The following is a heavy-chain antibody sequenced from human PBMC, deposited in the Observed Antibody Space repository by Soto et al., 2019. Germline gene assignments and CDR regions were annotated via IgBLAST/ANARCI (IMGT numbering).Heavy chain of an antibody. D-gene: IGHD4-17*01. Sequence: GGSLRLSCAASGFTFSNAWMSWVRQAPGKGLEWVGRIKSKTDGGTTDYAAPVKGRFTISRDDSKNTLYLQMNSLKTEDTAVYYCTTDYGDYDGTLNWGQGTLVTVSS. CDR1: GFTFSNAW. J-gene: IGHJ4*02. V-gene: IGHV3-15*01. CDR2: IKSKTDGGTT. CDR3: TTDYGDYDGTLN.